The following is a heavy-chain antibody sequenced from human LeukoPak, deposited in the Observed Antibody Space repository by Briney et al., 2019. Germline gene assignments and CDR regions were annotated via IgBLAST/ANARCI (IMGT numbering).Heavy chain of an antibody. D-gene: IGHD3-3*01. Sequence: SETLSLTCAVYGGSFSGYYWSWIRQPPGKGLEWIGEINHSGSTNYNPSLKSRVTISVDTSKNQFSLKLSSVTAADTALYYCARERLDYDFWSGYSRRRHYYYMDVWGKGTTVTVSS. CDR3: ARERLDYDFWSGYSRRRHYYYMDV. J-gene: IGHJ6*03. V-gene: IGHV4-34*01. CDR2: INHSGST. CDR1: GGSFSGYY.